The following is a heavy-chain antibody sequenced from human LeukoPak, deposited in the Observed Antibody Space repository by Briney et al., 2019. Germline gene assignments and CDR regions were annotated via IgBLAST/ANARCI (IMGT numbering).Heavy chain of an antibody. D-gene: IGHD1-1*01. CDR1: GGSISSYY. J-gene: IGHJ4*02. CDR2: IYYSGST. V-gene: IGHV4-59*01. CDR3: ARSPERVNFDY. Sequence: TSETLSLTCTVSGGSISSYYWSWIRQPPGKGLEWIGYIYYSGSTNYNPPLKSRVTISVDTSKNQFSLKLSSVTAADTAVYYCARSPERVNFDYWGQGTLVTVSS.